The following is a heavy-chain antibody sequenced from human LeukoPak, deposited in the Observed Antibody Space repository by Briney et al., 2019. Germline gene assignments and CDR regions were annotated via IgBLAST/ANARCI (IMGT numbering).Heavy chain of an antibody. CDR3: AKETGTTGYYYYYYYMDV. D-gene: IGHD1-1*01. J-gene: IGHJ6*03. Sequence: GGSLRLSCAASGFTVSSNYMSWVRQAPGKGLEWVSVIYSGGSTYYADSVKGRFTISRDNSKNTLYLQMNSLRAEDTAVYYCAKETGTTGYYYYYYYMDVWGKGTTVTVSS. CDR1: GFTVSSNY. V-gene: IGHV3-66*01. CDR2: IYSGGST.